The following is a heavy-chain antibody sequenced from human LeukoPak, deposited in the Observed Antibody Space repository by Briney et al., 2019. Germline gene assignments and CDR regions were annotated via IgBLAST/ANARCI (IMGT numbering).Heavy chain of an antibody. CDR3: ARVAYSSSFYYFDY. CDR1: GGSISSSNW. J-gene: IGHJ4*02. D-gene: IGHD6-13*01. CDR2: IYHSGST. V-gene: IGHV4-4*02. Sequence: PSGTLSLTCAVSGGSISSSNWWSWIRQPPGKGLEWIGEIYHSGSTNYNPSLKSRVTISVDTSKNQFSPKLSSVTAADTAVYYCARVAYSSSFYYFDYWGQGTLVTVSS.